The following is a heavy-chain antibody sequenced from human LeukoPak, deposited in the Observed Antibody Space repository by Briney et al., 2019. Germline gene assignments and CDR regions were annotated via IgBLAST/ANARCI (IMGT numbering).Heavy chain of an antibody. D-gene: IGHD3-16*02. V-gene: IGHV1-18*01. CDR3: ARDSVSMITFGGVIPRPFDY. Sequence: GNTNYAQKLQGRLTMTTDTSTSTAYMELRSLRSDDTAVYYCARDSVSMITFGGVIPRPFDYWGQGTLVTVSS. CDR2: GNT. J-gene: IGHJ4*02.